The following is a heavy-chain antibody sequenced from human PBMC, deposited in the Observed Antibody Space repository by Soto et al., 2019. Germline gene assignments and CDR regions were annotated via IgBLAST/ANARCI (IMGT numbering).Heavy chain of an antibody. J-gene: IGHJ6*02. D-gene: IGHD3-9*01. CDR3: AHTGGTTAHFDWLSYYYGMDV. Sequence: QITLKESGPTLVKPTQTLTLTCTFSGFSLSTSGVGVGWIRQPPGKALEWLALIYWDDDKRYSPSLKSRLTITKDTSKNQVVLTMTNMDPVDTATYYCAHTGGTTAHFDWLSYYYGMDVWGQGTTVTVSS. CDR2: IYWDDDK. V-gene: IGHV2-5*02. CDR1: GFSLSTSGVG.